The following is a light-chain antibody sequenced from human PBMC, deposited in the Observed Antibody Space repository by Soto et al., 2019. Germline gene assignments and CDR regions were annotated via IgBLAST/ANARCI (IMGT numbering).Light chain of an antibody. CDR3: SSYTSSSTLL. CDR1: SSDVGGYNY. J-gene: IGLJ2*01. CDR2: EVS. V-gene: IGLV2-14*01. Sequence: QSALTQSASVSGSPGQSITISCTGTSSDVGGYNYVSWYQQHPGKAPKVIIYEVSNRPSGVSNRFSGSKSGNTASLTISGLQAEDEADYYCSSYTSSSTLLFGGGTKLTVL.